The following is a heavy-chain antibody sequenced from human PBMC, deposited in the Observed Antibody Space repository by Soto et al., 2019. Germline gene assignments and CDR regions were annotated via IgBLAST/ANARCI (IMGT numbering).Heavy chain of an antibody. CDR1: GFTFSSYA. V-gene: IGHV3-23*01. D-gene: IGHD6-19*01. CDR3: AKDHGGSGWYGGTADY. Sequence: EVQLLESGGGLVQPGGSLRLSCAASGFTFSSYAMSWVRQAPGKGLEWVSAISGSGGSTYYADSVKGRFTISRDNSKNTLYLQMNSLRAEDTAVYYCAKDHGGSGWYGGTADYWGPGTLVTVSS. CDR2: ISGSGGST. J-gene: IGHJ4*02.